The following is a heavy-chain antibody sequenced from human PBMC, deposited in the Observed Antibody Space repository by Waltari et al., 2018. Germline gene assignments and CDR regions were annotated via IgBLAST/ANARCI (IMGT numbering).Heavy chain of an antibody. CDR1: GFTFSSYS. J-gene: IGHJ4*02. Sequence: EVQLVESGGGLVKPGGSLSLSCAASGFTFSSYSMTWVRQSPGKGLEWVSSISSSSSYIYYADSVKGRCTISRDNAKNSLYLQMNSLRAEDTAVYYCARVGDYFDYWGQGTLVTVSS. V-gene: IGHV3-21*01. CDR3: ARVGDYFDY. CDR2: ISSSSSYI.